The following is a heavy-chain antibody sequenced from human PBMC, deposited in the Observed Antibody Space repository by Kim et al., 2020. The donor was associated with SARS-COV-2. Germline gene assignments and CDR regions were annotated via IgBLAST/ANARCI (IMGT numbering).Heavy chain of an antibody. Sequence: SVKVSCKTSGGTFAGFAVSWVRQAPGQGLEWVGRSIPILGIVNYALKFEGRVTITADKSTTTVYMELSSLRSEDTATYYCARGPSHTPGSDNWGQGTLVTVP. CDR2: SIPILGIV. CDR3: ARGPSHTPGSDN. V-gene: IGHV1-69*04. CDR1: GGTFAGFA. J-gene: IGHJ4*02.